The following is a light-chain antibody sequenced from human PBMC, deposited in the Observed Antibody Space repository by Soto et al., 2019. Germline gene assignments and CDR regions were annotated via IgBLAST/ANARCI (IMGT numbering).Light chain of an antibody. CDR1: SSDVGGYNY. CDR3: SSYTSSSTLEVV. V-gene: IGLV2-14*01. J-gene: IGLJ2*01. CDR2: DVS. Sequence: QSVLTQPASVSGSPGQSITISCTGTSSDVGGYNYVSWYQQHPGKAPKLMIYDVSNRPSGVSNRLSGSKSGNTASLTISGLQAEDEADYYCSSYTSSSTLEVVFGGGTQLSVL.